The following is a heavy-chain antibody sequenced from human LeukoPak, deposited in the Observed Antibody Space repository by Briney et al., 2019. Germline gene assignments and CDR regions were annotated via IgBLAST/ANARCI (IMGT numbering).Heavy chain of an antibody. CDR3: ARDPSGSYSSEAWFDY. CDR1: GGSISSGSNY. J-gene: IGHJ4*02. CDR2: IYTSGST. Sequence: SETLSLTCTVSGGSISSGSNYWSWIRQPAGKGLEWVGRIYTSGSTNYNPSLKSRVTISVDTSKNQFSLKLSSVTAADTAVYYCARDPSGSYSSEAWFDYWGQGTLVTVFS. V-gene: IGHV4-61*02. D-gene: IGHD1-26*01.